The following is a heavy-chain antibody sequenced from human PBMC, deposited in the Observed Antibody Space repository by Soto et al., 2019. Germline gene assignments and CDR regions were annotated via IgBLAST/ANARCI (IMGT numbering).Heavy chain of an antibody. Sequence: GGSLRLSCTASEFSFSTYAMYWVRQAPGKGLEWVAIISYDGSNAQYADSVKGRFTVARDNSKNTLYLQMHSLTAEDTAVYYCARDGGGFGELLLNSYDAFDLWGQGKLVTVSS. CDR3: ARDGGGFGELLLNSYDAFDL. CDR2: ISYDGSNA. J-gene: IGHJ3*01. V-gene: IGHV3-30*04. D-gene: IGHD3-10*01. CDR1: EFSFSTYA.